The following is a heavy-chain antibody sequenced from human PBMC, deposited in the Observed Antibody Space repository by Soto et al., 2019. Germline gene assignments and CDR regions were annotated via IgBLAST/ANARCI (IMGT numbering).Heavy chain of an antibody. CDR1: GFTFTSSA. V-gene: IGHV1-58*01. D-gene: IGHD1-26*01. Sequence: QMQLVQSGPEVKKPGTSVKVSCKASGFTFTSSAVQWVRQARGQRLEWIGWIVVGSGNTNYAQKFQERVTITRDMSTSTAYMELSSLRSEDTAVYYCAAAGGGSFPPGGMDVWGKGTTVTVSS. CDR3: AAAGGGSFPPGGMDV. CDR2: IVVGSGNT. J-gene: IGHJ6*04.